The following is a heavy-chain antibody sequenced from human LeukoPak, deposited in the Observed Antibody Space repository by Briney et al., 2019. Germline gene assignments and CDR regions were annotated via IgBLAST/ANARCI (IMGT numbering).Heavy chain of an antibody. CDR2: ISSSSSYI. V-gene: IGHV3-21*01. CDR1: GFTFSSYS. D-gene: IGHD6-19*01. J-gene: IGHJ4*02. Sequence: GGPLRLSCAASGFTFSSYSMNWVRQAPGKGLEWVSSISSSSSYIYYADSVKGRFTISRDNAKNSLYLQMNSLRAEDTAVYYCARSNPLTGIAVAGTGDYWGQGTLVTVSS. CDR3: ARSNPLTGIAVAGTGDY.